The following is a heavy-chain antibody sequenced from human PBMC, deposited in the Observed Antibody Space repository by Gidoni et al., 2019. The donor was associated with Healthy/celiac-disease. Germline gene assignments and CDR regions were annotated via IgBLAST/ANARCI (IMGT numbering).Heavy chain of an antibody. CDR2: ISSSSSTI. CDR3: ARVPYYYDSSGQLDY. CDR1: GFPFSSYS. Sequence: EVQLVESGGGLVQPGGSLRLSCAASGFPFSSYSMNWVRQAPGKGLEWVSYISSSSSTIYYADSVKGRFTISRDNAKNSLYLQMNSLRDEDTAVYYCARVPYYYDSSGQLDYWGQGTLVTVSS. D-gene: IGHD3-22*01. J-gene: IGHJ4*02. V-gene: IGHV3-48*02.